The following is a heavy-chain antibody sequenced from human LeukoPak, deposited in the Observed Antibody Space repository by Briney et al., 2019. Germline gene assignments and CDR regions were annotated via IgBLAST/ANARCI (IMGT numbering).Heavy chain of an antibody. V-gene: IGHV5-51*01. Sequence: GESLKISCKGSGYILTSYWIGLVRQIPGKGLEWMGIIYPGDSDTGYSPSFKGQVTISADKSISPASLQWSSLKASDTAMYYCARSGSYYYYYGMDVWGQGTTVTVSS. CDR2: IYPGDSDT. J-gene: IGHJ6*02. CDR3: ARSGSYYYYYGMDV. D-gene: IGHD1-26*01. CDR1: GYILTSYW.